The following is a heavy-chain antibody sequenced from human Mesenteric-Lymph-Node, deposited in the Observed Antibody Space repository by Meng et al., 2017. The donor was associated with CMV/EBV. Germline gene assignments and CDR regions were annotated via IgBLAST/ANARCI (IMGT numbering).Heavy chain of an antibody. Sequence: ASVKVSCKASGYTFTRYYMHWVRQAPGQGFEWMGLINPDGGSTEYAPKFQGRVTMTRDTSTSTVYMELSSLRAEDTAVYHCARSSQYQLLLNYYFDYWGQGTLVTVSS. CDR3: ARSSQYQLLLNYYFDY. CDR1: GYTFTRYY. V-gene: IGHV1-46*01. D-gene: IGHD2-2*01. CDR2: INPDGGST. J-gene: IGHJ4*02.